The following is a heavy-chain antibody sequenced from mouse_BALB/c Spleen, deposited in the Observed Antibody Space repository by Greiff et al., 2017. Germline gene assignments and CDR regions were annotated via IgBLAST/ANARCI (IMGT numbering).Heavy chain of an antibody. V-gene: IGHV5-6-2*01. CDR2: INSNGGST. Sequence: EVKVVESGGGLVKLGGSLKLSCAASGFTFSSYYMSWVRQTPEKRLELVAAINSNGGSTYYPDTVKGRFTISRDNAKNTLYLQMSSLKSEDTALYYCARRDGYDEAWFAYWGQGTLVTVSA. CDR1: GFTFSSYY. CDR3: ARRDGYDEAWFAY. D-gene: IGHD2-2*01. J-gene: IGHJ3*01.